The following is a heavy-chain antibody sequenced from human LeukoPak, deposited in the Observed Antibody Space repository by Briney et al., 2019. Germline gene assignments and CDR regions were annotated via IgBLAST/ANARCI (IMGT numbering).Heavy chain of an antibody. CDR3: AKPQQRAATDSDY. V-gene: IGHV3-30*18. Sequence: PGGSLRLSCAASGFTFSSYGMHWVRQAPGKGLEWVAVISYDGSNKYYADSVKGRFTISRDNSKNTLYLQMNGLRAEDTAVYYCAKPQQRAATDSDYWGQGTLVTVSS. CDR2: ISYDGSNK. J-gene: IGHJ4*02. D-gene: IGHD2-15*01. CDR1: GFTFSSYG.